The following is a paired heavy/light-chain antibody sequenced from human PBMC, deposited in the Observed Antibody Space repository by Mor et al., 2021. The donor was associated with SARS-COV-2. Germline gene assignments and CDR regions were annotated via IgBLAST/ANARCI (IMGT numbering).Heavy chain of an antibody. Sequence: EVQLVESGGGLVKPGGSLRLSCAASGFTFGNAWMSWVRQAPGKGLEWVGRIGSKTDGGTTDYAAPVKDRFIISRDDSENTLYLQLNSLKAEDTAVYYCTRHLETYTSNWYIERREFDFWGQGTLVTVSS. CDR2: IGSKTDGGTT. D-gene: IGHD6-13*01. V-gene: IGHV3-15*04. J-gene: IGHJ4*02. CDR1: GFTFGNAW. CDR3: TRHLETYTSNWYIERREFDF.
Light chain of an antibody. CDR2: SNN. Sequence: QSVLTQPPSASGTPGQRVTISCSGSSSNIGSNTVNWYQQLPGTAPKLLIYSNNQRPSGVPDRFSGSKSATSASLAISGLQSEDEADYYCASWDDSLNVWVFGGGTKLTVL. V-gene: IGLV1-44*01. CDR3: ASWDDSLNVWV. J-gene: IGLJ3*02. CDR1: SSNIGSNT.